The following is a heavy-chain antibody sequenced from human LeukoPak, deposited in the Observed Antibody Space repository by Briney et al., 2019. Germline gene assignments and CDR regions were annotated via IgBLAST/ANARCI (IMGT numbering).Heavy chain of an antibody. D-gene: IGHD6-6*01. J-gene: IGHJ3*02. CDR3: ARAYWGPIAARPTDDAFDI. CDR2: IKQDGSEK. Sequence: GGSLRLSCAASGFTFSSYWMSWVRQAPGKGLEWVANIKQDGSEKYYVDSVKGRSTISRDNAKNSLYLQMNSLRAEDTAVYYCARAYWGPIAARPTDDAFDIWRQGTMLSVST. CDR1: GFTFSSYW. V-gene: IGHV3-7*01.